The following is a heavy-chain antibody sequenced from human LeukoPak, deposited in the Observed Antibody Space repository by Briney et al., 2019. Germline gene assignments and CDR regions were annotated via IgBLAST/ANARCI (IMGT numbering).Heavy chain of an antibody. V-gene: IGHV4-4*02. Sequence: SETLSLTCSVSGGSIKTANWWGWVRQPPGRGLECIGSFYFTGATAYNPSLRGRLTISIDTSKTPCSLSLTAVSAADTALYYCARGATSSFYAAYGYENDYYYMDTWGTGTTVTVSS. CDR1: GGSIKTANW. CDR2: FYFTGAT. J-gene: IGHJ6*03. CDR3: ARGATSSFYAAYGYENDYYYMDT. D-gene: IGHD2/OR15-2a*01.